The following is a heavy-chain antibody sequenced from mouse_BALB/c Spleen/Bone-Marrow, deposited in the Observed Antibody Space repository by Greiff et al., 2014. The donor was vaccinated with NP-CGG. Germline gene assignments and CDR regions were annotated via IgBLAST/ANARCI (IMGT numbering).Heavy chain of an antibody. CDR2: IYPGNSDT. Sequence: VQLQQPGTVLARPGASVKMSCKASSYTFINYWMHWVKQRPGQGLEWIGAIYPGNSDTSYNQKFKAKAKLTAVTSTSTAYMELSSLTNEDSAVYYCTCFYYDYDGLGWFAYWGQGTLVTVSA. V-gene: IGHV1-5*01. CDR1: SYTFINYW. CDR3: TCFYYDYDGLGWFAY. D-gene: IGHD2-4*01. J-gene: IGHJ3*01.